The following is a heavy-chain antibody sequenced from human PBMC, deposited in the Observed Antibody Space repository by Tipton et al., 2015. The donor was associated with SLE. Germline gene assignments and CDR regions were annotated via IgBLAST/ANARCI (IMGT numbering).Heavy chain of an antibody. V-gene: IGHV4-4*09. Sequence: TLSLTCTVSGGSISSYYWSWIRQPPGKGLEWIGYIYTSGSTNYNPSLKSRVTISVDTSKNQFSLKLTSVTAADTAVYYCARQGAVAGSDAFDIWGQGTMVTVSS. J-gene: IGHJ3*02. D-gene: IGHD6-19*01. CDR2: IYTSGST. CDR1: GGSISSYY. CDR3: ARQGAVAGSDAFDI.